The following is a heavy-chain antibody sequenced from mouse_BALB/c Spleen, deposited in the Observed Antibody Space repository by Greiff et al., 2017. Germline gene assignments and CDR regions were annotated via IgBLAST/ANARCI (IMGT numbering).Heavy chain of an antibody. CDR1: GYTFTSYW. CDR2: IYPGDGDT. Sequence: VKLQESGAELARPGASVKLSCKASGYTFTSYWMQWVKQRPGQGLEWIGAIYPGDGDTRYTQKFKGKATLTADKSSSTAYMQISSLASEDSAVYYCARRGGFDYWGQGTTLTVSS. CDR3: ARRGGFDY. V-gene: IGHV1-87*01. J-gene: IGHJ2*01.